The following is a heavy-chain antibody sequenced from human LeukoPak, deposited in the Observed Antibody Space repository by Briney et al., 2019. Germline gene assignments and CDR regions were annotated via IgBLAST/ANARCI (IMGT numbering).Heavy chain of an antibody. CDR3: ARVGSYYDFDN. CDR1: VGSISSYY. D-gene: IGHD1-26*01. J-gene: IGHJ4*02. V-gene: IGHV4-59*01. Sequence: PSETLSLTCTVSVGSISSYYWSWIRQPPWKGLEWTGYIYYSGSTNYNPSLKSRVTISVDTSKNQFSLKLSSVTAADTAVYYCARVGSYYDFDNWGQGTLVTVSS. CDR2: IYYSGST.